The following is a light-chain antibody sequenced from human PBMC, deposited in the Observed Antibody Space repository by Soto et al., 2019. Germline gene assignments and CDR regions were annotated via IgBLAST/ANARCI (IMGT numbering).Light chain of an antibody. CDR1: QSISRT. Sequence: DIHMTQSPPTLSASVLDRFTITCRASQSISRTLAWYQQKPGKAPKLLIFEASTLESGVPSRFSGSGSGTEFTLTVSSLQPDDFATYYCQQYNRFSTFGQGTKVDIK. CDR2: EAS. J-gene: IGKJ1*01. V-gene: IGKV1-5*01. CDR3: QQYNRFST.